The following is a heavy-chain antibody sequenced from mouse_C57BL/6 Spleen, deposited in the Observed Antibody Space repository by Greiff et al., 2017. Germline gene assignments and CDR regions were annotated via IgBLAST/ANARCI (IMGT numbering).Heavy chain of an antibody. CDR3: ARRSSLTTVVATPFYYYAMDY. CDR2: IHPNSGST. J-gene: IGHJ4*01. CDR1: GYTFTSYW. D-gene: IGHD1-1*01. Sequence: QVQLKQPGAELVKPGASVKLSCKASGYTFTSYWMHWVKQRPGQGLEWIGMIHPNSGSTNYNEKFKSKATLTVDKSSSTAYMQLSSLTSEDSAVYYCARRSSLTTVVATPFYYYAMDYWGQGTSVTVSS. V-gene: IGHV1-64*01.